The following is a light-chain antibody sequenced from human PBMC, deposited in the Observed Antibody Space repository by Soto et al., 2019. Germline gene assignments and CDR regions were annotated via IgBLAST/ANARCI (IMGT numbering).Light chain of an antibody. CDR2: DAS. V-gene: IGKV1-5*01. J-gene: IGKJ1*01. Sequence: DIQMTQSPSTLSASVGDRVTITCRASQSISSWLAWYQQRPGKAPKLLIFDASILESGVPSRFSGSGSGTEFTLTISSLQSEDFAVYYCQQYDNWPPWTFGQGTKVDIK. CDR3: QQYDNWPPWT. CDR1: QSISSW.